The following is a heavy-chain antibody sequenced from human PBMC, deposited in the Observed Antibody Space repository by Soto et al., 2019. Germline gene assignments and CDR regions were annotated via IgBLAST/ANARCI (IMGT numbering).Heavy chain of an antibody. J-gene: IGHJ4*02. Sequence: QLQLQESGSGLVKPSQTLSLTCAVSGGSISSGGYSWSWIRQPPGKGLEWIGYIYHSGSTYYNPSLKSRVTLSVDRSENHFPLKLSSVTAAGTAEESRPLRREDQGGGHRGQGTLLTVSA. D-gene: IGHD1-26*01. CDR1: GGSISSGGYS. V-gene: IGHV4-30-2*01. CDR2: IYHSGST. CDR3: PLRREDQGGGH.